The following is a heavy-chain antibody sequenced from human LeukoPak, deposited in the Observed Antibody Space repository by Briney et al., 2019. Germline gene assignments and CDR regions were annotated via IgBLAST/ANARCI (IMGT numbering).Heavy chain of an antibody. D-gene: IGHD3-3*01. CDR1: GFTFISYA. CDR3: ARRYDGFDY. Sequence: GGSLRLSCAASGFTFISYAVHWVRQAPGRGLEWVAVISYDGSNKYYADSVKGRFSISRDNSKNTLYLQMNSLRAEDTAVYYCARRYDGFDYWGQGTLVTVSS. V-gene: IGHV3-30-3*01. CDR2: ISYDGSNK. J-gene: IGHJ4*02.